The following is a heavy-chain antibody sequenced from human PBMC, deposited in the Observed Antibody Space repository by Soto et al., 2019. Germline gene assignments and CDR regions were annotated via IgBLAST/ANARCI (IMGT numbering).Heavy chain of an antibody. V-gene: IGHV3-66*04. CDR1: GFTVSSNY. CDR2: IYSGGST. D-gene: IGHD2-21*01. J-gene: IGHJ3*02. Sequence: GGSLRLSCAASGFTVSSNYMSWVRQAPGKGLEWVSVIYSGGSTYYADSVKGRFTISRDNSKNTLYLQMNSLRAEDTAVYYCAGQGAYCGGDCYSGLAFDIWGQGTMVTVSS. CDR3: AGQGAYCGGDCYSGLAFDI.